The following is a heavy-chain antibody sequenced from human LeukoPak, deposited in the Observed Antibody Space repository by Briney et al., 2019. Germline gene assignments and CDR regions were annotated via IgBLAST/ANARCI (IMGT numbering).Heavy chain of an antibody. CDR3: ARQAGFEITFGGVDEYYYMDV. J-gene: IGHJ6*03. CDR1: GSIFTSYW. D-gene: IGHD3-16*01. CDR2: IYPGDSDT. Sequence: KDGASLQISCEGSGSIFTSYWIGWVRQLPGKGLEWMGIIYPGDSDTRYSPSFQGQVTISADKSISTAYLQWSSLKASDTAMYYCARQAGFEITFGGVDEYYYMDVWGKGTTVTVSS. V-gene: IGHV5-51*01.